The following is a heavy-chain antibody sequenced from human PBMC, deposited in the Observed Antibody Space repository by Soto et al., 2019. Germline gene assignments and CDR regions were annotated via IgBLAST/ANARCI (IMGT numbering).Heavy chain of an antibody. J-gene: IGHJ4*02. CDR1: GGTFSSYA. Sequence: GASVKVSCKASGGTFSSYAISWVRQAPGQGLEWMGGIIPNNGTANYAQKFQGRVTMTTDASTSTAYMELRSLRSDDTAVYYCARDGTYYDRWGQGTLVTVSS. V-gene: IGHV1-69*05. CDR2: IIPNNGTA. D-gene: IGHD3-3*01. CDR3: ARDGTYYDR.